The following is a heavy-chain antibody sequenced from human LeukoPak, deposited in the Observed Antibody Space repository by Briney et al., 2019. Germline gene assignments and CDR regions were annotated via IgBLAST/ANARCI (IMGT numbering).Heavy chain of an antibody. CDR2: FSAYNGNT. CDR3: ARVRDYDILTGYYKGYYDSSGYSREADY. CDR1: GYTFTSSG. V-gene: IGHV1-18*01. Sequence: ASVKLSCKASGYTFTSSGINRGRQAPGQGLEWMGWFSAYNGNTNYAQKLPGRVTMTTHTSTSTAYRELRSLRSDDTAVYYFARVRDYDILTGYYKGYYDSSGYSREADYWGQGTLGTVSS. D-gene: IGHD3-9*01. J-gene: IGHJ4*02.